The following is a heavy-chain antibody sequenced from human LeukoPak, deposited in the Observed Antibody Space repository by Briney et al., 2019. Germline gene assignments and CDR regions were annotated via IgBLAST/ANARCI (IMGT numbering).Heavy chain of an antibody. J-gene: IGHJ5*02. CDR1: GFTFSRYA. CDR3: AKVGLAYCGGDCSEFDP. CDR2: ISGSGGST. D-gene: IGHD2-21*02. Sequence: GGALRLSCAASGFTFSRYAMSGVRQAPGKGLEGVSAISGSGGSTYYADSVKGRFTISRDNSKNTLYLQMNSLRAEDTAVYYCAKVGLAYCGGDCSEFDPWGQGTLVTVSS. V-gene: IGHV3-23*01.